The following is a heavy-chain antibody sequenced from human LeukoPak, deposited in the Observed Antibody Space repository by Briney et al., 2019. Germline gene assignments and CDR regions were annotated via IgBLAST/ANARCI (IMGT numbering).Heavy chain of an antibody. CDR1: GGTFRSYA. CDR2: IIPIFGTA. CDR3: ARGRFLEWLFLDY. V-gene: IGHV1-69*05. D-gene: IGHD3-3*01. Sequence: ASVKVSCKASGGTFRSYAISWVRQAPGQGLEWMGGIIPIFGTANYAQKFQGRVTITTDESTSTAYMELSSLRSEDTAVYYCARGRFLEWLFLDYWGQGTLVTVSS. J-gene: IGHJ4*02.